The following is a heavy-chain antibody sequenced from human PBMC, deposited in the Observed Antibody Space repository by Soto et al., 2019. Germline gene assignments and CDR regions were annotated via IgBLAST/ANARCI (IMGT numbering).Heavy chain of an antibody. CDR2: ISGSGGST. CDR1: GFTFSSYA. V-gene: IGHV3-23*01. Sequence: EVQLLESGGGLVQPGGSLRLSCAASGFTFSSYAMNWVRQAPGKRLEWVSAISGSGGSTYYADPVKGRFNTYRDNSENTLYLEMNTLRTGDTAVYYCAKTSISHYPAQAPFYSTYYFDYWGQGTLVTVSS. J-gene: IGHJ4*02. CDR3: AKTSISHYPAQAPFYSTYYFDY. D-gene: IGHD2-2*01.